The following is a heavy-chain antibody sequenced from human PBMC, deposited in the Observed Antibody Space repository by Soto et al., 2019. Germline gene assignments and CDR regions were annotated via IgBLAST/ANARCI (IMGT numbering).Heavy chain of an antibody. D-gene: IGHD6-13*01. J-gene: IGHJ4*02. CDR3: ARDRSAALIDY. Sequence: QLQLEESGSGLVKPSQTLSLTCVVSGGSISSGDYSWSWIRQPPGKGLEWIGYIYHSGRIYYNPSLKSRVTISVDRSKNQFSLKLSSVTAADTAVYYCARDRSAALIDYWGQGTLVTVSS. V-gene: IGHV4-30-2*01. CDR1: GGSISSGDYS. CDR2: IYHSGRI.